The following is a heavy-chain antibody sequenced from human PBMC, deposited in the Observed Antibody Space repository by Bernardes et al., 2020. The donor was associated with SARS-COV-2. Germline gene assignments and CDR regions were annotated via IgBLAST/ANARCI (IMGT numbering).Heavy chain of an antibody. D-gene: IGHD3-16*01. CDR1: GFTFSDYY. CDR3: AGGADGDH. V-gene: IGHV3-11*01. CDR2: FSSRDNTI. Sequence: GGSLRLSCAASGFTFSDYYMSWARQAPGKGLEWLSYFSSRDNTIAYAGSVKGRFTIPRDNARNSLYLQMNSLRVEDTAIYYCAGGADGDHWGQGIRVTVSP. J-gene: IGHJ4*02.